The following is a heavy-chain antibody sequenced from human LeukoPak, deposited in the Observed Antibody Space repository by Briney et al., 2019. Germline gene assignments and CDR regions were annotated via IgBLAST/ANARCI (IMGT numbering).Heavy chain of an antibody. V-gene: IGHV4-34*01. J-gene: IGHJ4*02. Sequence: KPSETLSLTCAVYGESFSGYYWSWIRQPPGKGLEWIGEINHCGSTNYNPSLKSRVTISVDTSKNQFSLKLSSVTAADTAVYYCARAPEYYYGSGSYYNGSFDYWGQGTLVTVSS. CDR1: GESFSGYY. CDR3: ARAPEYYYGSGSYYNGSFDY. CDR2: INHCGST. D-gene: IGHD3-10*01.